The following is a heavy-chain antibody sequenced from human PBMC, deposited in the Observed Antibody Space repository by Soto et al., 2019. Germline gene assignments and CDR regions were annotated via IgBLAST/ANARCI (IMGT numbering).Heavy chain of an antibody. Sequence: QVQLVQSGAEVKKPGSSVKVSCKASGGTFSRYAISWVRQAPGQGLEWMGGIIPIFGTANYAQKFQGRVTITADESTSTAYMELSSLRSEDTAVYYCARGRYYYDSSGYPFDYWGQGTLVTVSS. D-gene: IGHD3-22*01. CDR1: GGTFSRYA. CDR2: IIPIFGTA. CDR3: ARGRYYYDSSGYPFDY. V-gene: IGHV1-69*12. J-gene: IGHJ4*02.